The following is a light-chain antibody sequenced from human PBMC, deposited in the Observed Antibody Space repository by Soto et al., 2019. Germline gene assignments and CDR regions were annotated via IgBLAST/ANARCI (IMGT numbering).Light chain of an antibody. CDR3: QKYHSAPRT. CDR2: AAS. V-gene: IGKV1-27*01. Sequence: DIQMTQSPSSLSASVGDRVTITCRASEDISNSLAWYQQKPGKVPKLLIYAASTLQSGVPSRFSGSGSGTDFTLTISSLQPEDVATYYCQKYHSAPRTFGQGTKVEIK. J-gene: IGKJ1*01. CDR1: EDISNS.